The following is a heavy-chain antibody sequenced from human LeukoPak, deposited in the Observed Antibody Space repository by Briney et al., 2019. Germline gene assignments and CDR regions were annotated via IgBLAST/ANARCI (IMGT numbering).Heavy chain of an antibody. J-gene: IGHJ4*02. CDR3: ARGQKARITPFGY. CDR2: INHSVST. D-gene: IGHD5-24*01. CDR1: GGSFSGYY. V-gene: IGHV4-34*01. Sequence: SETLSLTCAVSGGSFSGYYWSWIRQPPGKGLEWIGDINHSVSTNYNPSLKSRVTISVDTSKNQFSLKLSSVTAADTAVYYCARGQKARITPFGYWGQGTLVTVSS.